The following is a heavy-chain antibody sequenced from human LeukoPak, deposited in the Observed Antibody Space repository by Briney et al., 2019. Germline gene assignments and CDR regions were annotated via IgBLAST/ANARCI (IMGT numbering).Heavy chain of an antibody. V-gene: IGHV3-23*01. CDR3: AKFTHTFAEFWYFDL. CDR1: GFTFSSYG. CDR2: ISGSGGST. Sequence: GGSLRLSCAASGFTFSSYGMSWVRQAPGKGLEWVSAISGSGGSTYYADSVKGRSTISRDNSKNTLYLQMNSLRAEDTAVYYCAKFTHTFAEFWYFDLWGRGTLVTVSS. J-gene: IGHJ2*01. D-gene: IGHD2/OR15-2a*01.